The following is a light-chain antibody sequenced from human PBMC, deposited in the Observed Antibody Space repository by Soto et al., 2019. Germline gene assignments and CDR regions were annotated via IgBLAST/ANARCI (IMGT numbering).Light chain of an antibody. CDR3: QQYYSYPRT. CDR1: QGISTW. CDR2: DAS. V-gene: IGKV1-12*01. Sequence: DIQMTQSPSSVSASVGDRVTITCRASQGISTWLAWYQQKPGKAPNVLIYDASKLQSGVPSRFSGSGSGTEFTLTLSNLQPEDFATYYCQQYYSYPRTFGQGTKVEIK. J-gene: IGKJ1*01.